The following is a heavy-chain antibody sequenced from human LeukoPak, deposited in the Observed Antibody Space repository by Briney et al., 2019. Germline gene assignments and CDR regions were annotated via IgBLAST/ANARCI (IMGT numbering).Heavy chain of an antibody. J-gene: IGHJ4*02. CDR2: IYPGDSDT. Sequence: GESLKISCKGSGYIFTRYWIGWVRQMPGKGLEWMGIIYPGDSDTRYSPSFQGQVTISADKSISTAYLQWSSLKASDTAMYYCARRSNYYGSGSYYMLDYWGQGTLVTVSS. V-gene: IGHV5-51*01. D-gene: IGHD3-10*01. CDR1: GYIFTRYW. CDR3: ARRSNYYGSGSYYMLDY.